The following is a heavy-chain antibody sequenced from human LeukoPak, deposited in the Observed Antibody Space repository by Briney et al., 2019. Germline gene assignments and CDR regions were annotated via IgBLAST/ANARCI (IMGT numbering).Heavy chain of an antibody. Sequence: GGSLRLSCAASGFTFSNYWRHWVRQAPGKGLVWVSRINSDGINTSYADSVKGRFTISRDNAKNTLNLQMNSLRAEDTAVYYCARDLGQYYDTSDNWFDPWGQGTLVTASS. D-gene: IGHD3-22*01. J-gene: IGHJ5*02. CDR3: ARDLGQYYDTSDNWFDP. V-gene: IGHV3-74*01. CDR2: INSDGINT. CDR1: GFTFSNYW.